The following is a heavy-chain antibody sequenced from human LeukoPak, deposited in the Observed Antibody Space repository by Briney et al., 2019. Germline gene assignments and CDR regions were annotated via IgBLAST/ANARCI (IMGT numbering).Heavy chain of an antibody. Sequence: PGGSLTLSCAASGFTFSSYAMSWLRQTPQKGLEGVSGISVPDDITSYEDSIKGRFTIARDNSRPTLYLQLNSLRADDTAVYYCAKSHITRYPLQYYFDLWGQGAQVIVSS. CDR3: AKSHITRYPLQYYFDL. J-gene: IGHJ4*02. CDR1: GFTFSSYA. V-gene: IGHV3-23*01. D-gene: IGHD2-21*01. CDR2: ISVPDDIT.